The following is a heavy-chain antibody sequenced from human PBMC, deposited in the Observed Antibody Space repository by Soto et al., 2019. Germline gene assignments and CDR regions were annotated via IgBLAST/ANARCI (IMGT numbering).Heavy chain of an antibody. CDR1: GASIRTSFFY. J-gene: IGHJ4*02. CDR2: INYSGST. Sequence: TLSLTCSVSGASIRTSFFYWSWIRQHPGKGLEWIGYINYSGSTDYNPSLKSRLTISVDLSKSQISLQLTSVTAADTAVYFCARENCGGDTCFFDFWGQGTPVTVSS. D-gene: IGHD2-21*01. CDR3: ARENCGGDTCFFDF. V-gene: IGHV4-31*03.